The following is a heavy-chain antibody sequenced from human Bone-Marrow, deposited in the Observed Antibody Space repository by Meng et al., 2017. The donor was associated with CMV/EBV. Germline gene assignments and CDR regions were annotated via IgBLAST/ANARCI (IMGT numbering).Heavy chain of an antibody. Sequence: ASVKVSCKASGYTFTDYRMHWVRQAPGQGLEWMGWISPNNGGTNYVQKFQGRVTMTRDTSISTAYLELNRLTYVDTAVYYCASKLYYDFWSAYRGAEGVDPFTIWGQRPAVTV. CDR2: ISPNNGGT. CDR1: GYTFTDYR. V-gene: IGHV1-2*02. J-gene: IGHJ3*02. CDR3: ASKLYYDFWSAYRGAEGVDPFTI. D-gene: IGHD3-3*01.